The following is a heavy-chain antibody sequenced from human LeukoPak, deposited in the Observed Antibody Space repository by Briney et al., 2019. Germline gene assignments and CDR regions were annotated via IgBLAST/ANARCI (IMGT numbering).Heavy chain of an antibody. Sequence: ASVKVSCKASGYTLTTYYMHWVRQAPGQGLEWMGVINPSGGSTSYAQKFQGRITMTRDTSTSTVYVELSSLRSEDTAVYYCASKDTSGSYEEAWGQGTLVTVSS. CDR1: GYTLTTYY. D-gene: IGHD6-19*01. CDR2: INPSGGST. V-gene: IGHV1-46*01. J-gene: IGHJ5*02. CDR3: ASKDTSGSYEEA.